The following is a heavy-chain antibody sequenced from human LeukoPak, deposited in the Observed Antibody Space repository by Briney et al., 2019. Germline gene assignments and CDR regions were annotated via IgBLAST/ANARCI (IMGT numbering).Heavy chain of an antibody. D-gene: IGHD6-19*01. Sequence: GGSLRLSCAASGFTFSSYAMHWVRQAPGKGLEWVAVISYDGSNKYYADSVKGRFTISRDNSKNTLYLQMNSLRAEDTAVYYCARLGGWFDAFDIWGQGTMVTVSS. CDR2: ISYDGSNK. V-gene: IGHV3-30-3*01. J-gene: IGHJ3*02. CDR1: GFTFSSYA. CDR3: ARLGGWFDAFDI.